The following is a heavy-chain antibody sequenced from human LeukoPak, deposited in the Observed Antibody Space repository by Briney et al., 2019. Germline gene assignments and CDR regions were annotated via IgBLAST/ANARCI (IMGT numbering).Heavy chain of an antibody. CDR3: ARDERLTGTPDAFDI. D-gene: IGHD1-20*01. Sequence: GXSLRLSCAASGFTFSSYSMNWVRQAPGKGLEWVSSISSSSSYIYYADSVKGRFTISRDNAKNSLYLQMNSLRAEDTAVYYCARDERLTGTPDAFDIWGQGTMVTVSS. CDR1: GFTFSSYS. CDR2: ISSSSSYI. V-gene: IGHV3-21*01. J-gene: IGHJ3*02.